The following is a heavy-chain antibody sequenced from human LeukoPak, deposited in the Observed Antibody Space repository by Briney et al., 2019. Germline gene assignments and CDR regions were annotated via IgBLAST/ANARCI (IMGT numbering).Heavy chain of an antibody. J-gene: IGHJ4*02. V-gene: IGHV4-34*01. CDR2: IYHSGNT. CDR1: GGSFSGYY. Sequence: KPSETLSLTCAVYGGSFSGYYWSWIRQPPGKGLEWIGEIYHSGNTNYNPSLKSRVTISVGKSKNQFSLKLSSVTAADTAVYYCASSHRKDYWGQGTLVTVSS. CDR3: ASSHRKDY.